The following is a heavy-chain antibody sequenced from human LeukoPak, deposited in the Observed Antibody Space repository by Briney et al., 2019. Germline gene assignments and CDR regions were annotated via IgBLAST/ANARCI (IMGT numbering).Heavy chain of an antibody. D-gene: IGHD5-18*01. V-gene: IGHV3-23*01. CDR1: GFTFSSYA. CDR3: ARARRGYSYSFAY. J-gene: IGHJ4*02. Sequence: SGGSLRLSCAASGFTFSSYAMSWVRQAPGKGLEWVSTISGSGGSTYYADSVKGRFTLSRDNSKNTLYLQMNSLRAEDTAVYYCARARRGYSYSFAYWGQGTLVTVSS. CDR2: ISGSGGST.